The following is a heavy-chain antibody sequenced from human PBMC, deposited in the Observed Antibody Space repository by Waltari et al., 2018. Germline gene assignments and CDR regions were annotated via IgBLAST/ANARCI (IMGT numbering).Heavy chain of an antibody. V-gene: IGHV3-7*01. Sequence: EVQLVESGGGLVQPGGSLRLSCVASTFTLNNYWVSWVRQAPGKGLEWLGKRDEDGSVTNYVSSMKGRFSFSRSNVEKTRYLHMNSLRVEDTAVYYCARDPGSGACDIWGQGAMVTVSS. J-gene: IGHJ3*02. D-gene: IGHD1-26*01. CDR1: TFTLNNYW. CDR3: ARDPGSGACDI. CDR2: RDEDGSVT.